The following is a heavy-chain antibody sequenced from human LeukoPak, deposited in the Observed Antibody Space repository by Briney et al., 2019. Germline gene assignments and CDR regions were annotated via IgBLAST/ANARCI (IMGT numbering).Heavy chain of an antibody. CDR2: IHPNSDDT. J-gene: IGHJ1*01. V-gene: IGHV1-2*02. Sequence: ASVKVSCKASGYTFTGYYLHWVRQAPGRGLEGMGWIHPNSDDTNVAQRFQGRVTMTRDTSISTAYMELTSLRSDDTAVYYCARLATVPGWGQGTLVTVSS. CDR3: ARLATVPG. D-gene: IGHD6-19*01. CDR1: GYTFTGYY.